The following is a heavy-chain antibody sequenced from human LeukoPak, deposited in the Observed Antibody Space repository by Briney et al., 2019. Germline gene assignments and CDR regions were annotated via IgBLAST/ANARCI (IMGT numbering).Heavy chain of an antibody. CDR1: GGSISSYY. D-gene: IGHD3-3*01. J-gene: IGHJ4*02. CDR3: ARGLRCFFSPPSTYFDY. V-gene: IGHV4-59*01. CDR2: IYYSGST. Sequence: PSETLSLTCTVSGGSISSYYWSWIRQPPGKGLEWIGYIYYSGSTNYNPSLKSRVTISVDTSKNQFSLKLSSVTAADTAVYYCARGLRCFFSPPSTYFDYWGQGTLVTVSS.